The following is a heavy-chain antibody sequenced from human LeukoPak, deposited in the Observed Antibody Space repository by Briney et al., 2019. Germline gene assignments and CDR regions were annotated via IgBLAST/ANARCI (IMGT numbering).Heavy chain of an antibody. CDR1: GFTFSSYA. CDR3: AKETYDSSDYFVDC. V-gene: IGHV3-23*01. CDR2: ISGSGSNT. J-gene: IGHJ4*02. Sequence: GGSLRLSCAASGFTFSSYAMSWVRQAPGKGLEWVSGISGSGSNTFYADSVKGRFTISRDNSRNTLYLQMNRLRAEDTAVYYCAKETYDSSDYFVDCWGQGTLVTVSS. D-gene: IGHD3-22*01.